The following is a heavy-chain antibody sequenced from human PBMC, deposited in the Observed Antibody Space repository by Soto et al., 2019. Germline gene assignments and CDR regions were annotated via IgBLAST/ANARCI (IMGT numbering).Heavy chain of an antibody. V-gene: IGHV4-30-4*01. D-gene: IGHD2-15*01. J-gene: IGHJ5*02. CDR2: IYYSGST. CDR1: GGSISSGDYY. CDR3: ARVRGRLLRFDP. Sequence: PSETLSLTCTVSGGSISSGDYYWSWIRQPPGKGLEWIGYIYYSGSTNYNPSLKSRVTISVYTSKNQFSLKLSSVTAADTAVYYCARVRGRLLRFDPWGQGTLVTVSS.